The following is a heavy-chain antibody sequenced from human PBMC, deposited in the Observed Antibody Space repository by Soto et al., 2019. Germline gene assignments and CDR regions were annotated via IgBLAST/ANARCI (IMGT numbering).Heavy chain of an antibody. V-gene: IGHV3-33*01. CDR1: GFTFSSSG. J-gene: IGHJ4*02. D-gene: IGHD7-27*01. CDR3: VREITWGSYFDY. CDR2: IYYDRSNK. Sequence: QVQLVESGGGVVQPGRSLRLSCAASGFTFSSSGMHWVRQAPGKGLEWVAVIYYDRSNKYFEDSVKGRFTISRDNSKNTLYLQMNSLRVEDTAVYYCVREITWGSYFDYWGQGTLVTVSS.